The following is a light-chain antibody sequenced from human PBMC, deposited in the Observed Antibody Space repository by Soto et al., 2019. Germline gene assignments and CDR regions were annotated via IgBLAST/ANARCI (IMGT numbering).Light chain of an antibody. CDR3: QQYNKWPPYT. V-gene: IGKV3-15*01. CDR2: ATS. CDR1: QSVSSN. J-gene: IGKJ2*01. Sequence: EIVMTQSPATLSVSPGERATLSCRASQSVSSNLAWYQQKPGQAPRLLIYATSTRSTSIPARFSGSGSGTEFTLTISSLQSKDFAVYYCQQYNKWPPYTFGQGTKLEIK.